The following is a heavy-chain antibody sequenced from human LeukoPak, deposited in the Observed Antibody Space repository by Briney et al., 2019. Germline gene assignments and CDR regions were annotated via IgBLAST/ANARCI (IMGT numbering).Heavy chain of an antibody. CDR2: IYDTGTPT. J-gene: IGHJ4*02. CDR3: ARLTKGEQWPAYYFDY. Sequence: SETLSLTCTVSGGSISGFVWSWIRQPPGEGLDYIGFIYDTGTPTNYNPLLKNRVTLSVDTSKNQFSLNLNSVTAADTAVYYCARLTKGEQWPAYYFDYWGQGALVTVSS. V-gene: IGHV4-59*08. D-gene: IGHD6-19*01. CDR1: GGSISGFV.